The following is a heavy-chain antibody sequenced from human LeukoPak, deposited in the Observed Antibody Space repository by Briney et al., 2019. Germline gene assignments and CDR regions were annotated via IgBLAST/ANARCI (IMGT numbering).Heavy chain of an antibody. D-gene: IGHD2-15*01. CDR2: INHSGST. CDR1: GGSFSGYY. Sequence: SETLSLTCAVYGGSFSGYYWSWLRQPPGKGLEWIGEINHSGSTNYNPSLKSRVTISVDTSKNQFSLKLSSVTAADTAVYYCARGPKKLFYYYYGMDVWGQGTTVTVSS. J-gene: IGHJ6*02. V-gene: IGHV4-34*01. CDR3: ARGPKKLFYYYYGMDV.